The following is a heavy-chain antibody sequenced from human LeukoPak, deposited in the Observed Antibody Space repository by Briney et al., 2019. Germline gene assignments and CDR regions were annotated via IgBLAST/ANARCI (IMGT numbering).Heavy chain of an antibody. V-gene: IGHV3-74*01. CDR3: ARGPSGWGIF. CDR1: GFTFSSYW. J-gene: IGHJ3*01. D-gene: IGHD6-19*01. CDR2: INSDGSST. Sequence: GSLSLSCAASGFTFSSYWMHWVRQAPGKGVVWVSRINSDGSSTSYPDSAKGRFTISRDNAKNTLYLQMNSLRAEDTAVYYCARGPSGWGIFGGQGTMVTVSS.